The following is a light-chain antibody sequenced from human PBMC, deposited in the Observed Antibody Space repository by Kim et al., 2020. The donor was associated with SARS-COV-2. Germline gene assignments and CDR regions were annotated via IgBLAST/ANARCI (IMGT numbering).Light chain of an antibody. CDR2: DAS. J-gene: IGKJ4*01. Sequence: AIQLTQSPSSLSASVGDRVTITCRASQGINSALAWYQQRPGKAPKLLIYDASTLESGVPSRFSGRGSGTEFTLTISSLQPEEFATYYCQHSNSPPRTFGGGTRVEIK. CDR3: QHSNSPPRT. CDR1: QGINSA. V-gene: IGKV1-13*02.